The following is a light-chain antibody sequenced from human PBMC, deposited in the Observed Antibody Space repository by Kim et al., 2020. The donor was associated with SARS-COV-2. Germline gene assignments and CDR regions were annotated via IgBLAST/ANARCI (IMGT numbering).Light chain of an antibody. V-gene: IGKV3-20*01. J-gene: IGKJ2*01. CDR2: GAS. CDR3: QQYCSSPLYT. CDR1: QRVSSSY. Sequence: SSGERATLSCRASQRVSSSYLAWYQQKPGQAPRLLIYGASSRATGIPDRFSCSGSGTDFTLTISRLEPEDFAVYYCQQYCSSPLYTFGQGTKLEI.